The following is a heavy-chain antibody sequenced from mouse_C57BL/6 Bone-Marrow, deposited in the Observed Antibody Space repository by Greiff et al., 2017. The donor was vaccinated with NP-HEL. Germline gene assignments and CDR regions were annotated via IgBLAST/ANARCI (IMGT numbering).Heavy chain of an antibody. CDR1: GFTFSSYG. Sequence: EVQRVESGGDLVKPGGSLKLSCAASGFTFSSYGMSWVRQTPDKRLEWVATISSGGSYTYYPHSVKGRFTISRDNAKNTLYLQMSSLKSEDTAMYAGAYSYNSNYGPFAYWGQGTLVTVSA. CDR3: AYSYNSNYGPFAY. CDR2: ISSGGSYT. J-gene: IGHJ3*01. D-gene: IGHD2-5*01. V-gene: IGHV5-6*01.